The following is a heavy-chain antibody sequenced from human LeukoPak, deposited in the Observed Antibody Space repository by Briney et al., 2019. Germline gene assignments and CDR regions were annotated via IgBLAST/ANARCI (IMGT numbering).Heavy chain of an antibody. V-gene: IGHV3-53*01. J-gene: IGHJ4*02. Sequence: GGSLRLSCAVSGFNVRRNYMTWVRQAPGKGLEWVSVLHSGGDTYYADSVKGRFTISRDNSENTVYLQMNSLRAEDTAVYYCARGKVYYYYDYWGQGTLVAVSS. CDR2: LHSGGDT. D-gene: IGHD5/OR15-5a*01. CDR3: ARGKVYYYYDY. CDR1: GFNVRRNY.